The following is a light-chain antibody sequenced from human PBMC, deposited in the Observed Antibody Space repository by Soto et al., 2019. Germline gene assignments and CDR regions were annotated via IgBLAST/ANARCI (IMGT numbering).Light chain of an antibody. Sequence: DIQMTQSPSSVSASVGDRVTITCRASQDVRSWLAWYQQKPGTAPKLLIYAASSLQGGVPSRFSGSGSGTDFTLTISSLQPEDFATYYCLQANSFPRTFGGWTKVEIK. CDR2: AAS. CDR1: QDVRSW. V-gene: IGKV1-12*01. CDR3: LQANSFPRT. J-gene: IGKJ4*01.